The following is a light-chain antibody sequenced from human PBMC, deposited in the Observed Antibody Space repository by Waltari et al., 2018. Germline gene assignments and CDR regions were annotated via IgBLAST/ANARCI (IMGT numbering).Light chain of an antibody. CDR2: DTS. CDR3: QHRSVWPLT. V-gene: IGKV3-11*01. CDR1: QSVRSY. J-gene: IGKJ4*01. Sequence: IVFTQSPATLSLFPRERPTLSCRASQSVRSYLAWYQQKPGQAPRLLIYDTSYRATGVPVRFSGSGSGTDYTLTISSLEPEDFAVYYCQHRSVWPLTFGGGTKVEMK.